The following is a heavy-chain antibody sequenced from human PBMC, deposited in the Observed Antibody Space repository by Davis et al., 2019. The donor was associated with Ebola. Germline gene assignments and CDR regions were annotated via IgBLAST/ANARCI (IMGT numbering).Heavy chain of an antibody. CDR1: GYTFTGYY. CDR2: INPNSGGT. J-gene: IGHJ2*01. V-gene: IGHV1-2*02. CDR3: ARDQWDCSSTSCYTREWYFDL. D-gene: IGHD2-2*02. Sequence: ASVKVSCKASGYTFTGYYMHWVRQAPGQGLEWMGWINPNSGGTNYAQKFQGRVTMTRDTSISTAYMELSRLRSDDTAVYYCARDQWDCSSTSCYTREWYFDLWGRGTLVTVSS.